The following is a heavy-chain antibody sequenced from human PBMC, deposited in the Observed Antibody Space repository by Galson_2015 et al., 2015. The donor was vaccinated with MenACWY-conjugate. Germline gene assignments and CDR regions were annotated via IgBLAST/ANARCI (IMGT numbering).Heavy chain of an antibody. V-gene: IGHV3-15*01. J-gene: IGHJ6*03. Sequence: SLRLCCAGSASIFSNAYMSWVRQAPGTGLEWVGRIKSQTDGGKTDYAAPVKGRFTISRDDSKNTLYLQMNSLKIEDTAVYYCTTHKPDSWGGLLFHFYMDVWGKGTTVTVSS. CDR1: ASIFSNAY. CDR2: IKSQTDGGKT. CDR3: TTHKPDSWGGLLFHFYMDV. D-gene: IGHD2-21*01.